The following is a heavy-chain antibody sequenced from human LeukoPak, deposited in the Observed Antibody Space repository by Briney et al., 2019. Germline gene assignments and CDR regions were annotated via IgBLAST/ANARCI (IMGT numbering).Heavy chain of an antibody. CDR3: TRHLDNPFN. J-gene: IGHJ4*02. CDR1: GFTLNNAW. Sequence: GGSLRLSCAASGFTLNNAWMSWVRQAPGKGLEWLGRIKRETDGGTIDYAAPVKGRFTISRDDSRNTLYLQMDSLKIEDTAVYYCTRHLDNPFNWGQGTLVTVSS. D-gene: IGHD1-1*01. CDR2: IKRETDGGTI. V-gene: IGHV3-15*01.